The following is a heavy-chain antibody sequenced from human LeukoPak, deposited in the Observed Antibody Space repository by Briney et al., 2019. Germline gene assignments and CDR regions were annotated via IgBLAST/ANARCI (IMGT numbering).Heavy chain of an antibody. CDR1: GFTFSSYE. D-gene: IGHD4-17*01. CDR2: ISSSGSTI. Sequence: PGGSLRLSCAASGFTFSSYEMNWVRQAPGKGLEWVSYISSSGSTIYYADSVKGRFTISRDNAKNTLYLQMNSLRAEDTAVYYCATISTVTSSTWGQGTMVTVSS. CDR3: ATISTVTSST. V-gene: IGHV3-48*03. J-gene: IGHJ3*01.